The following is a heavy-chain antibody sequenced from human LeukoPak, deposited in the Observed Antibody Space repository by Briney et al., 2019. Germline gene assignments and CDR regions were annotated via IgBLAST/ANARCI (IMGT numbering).Heavy chain of an antibody. V-gene: IGHV1-3*01. CDR2: INAGNGNA. CDR3: ARGPRYCSGGSCYAGFY. J-gene: IGHJ4*02. CDR1: GYTFNNYG. Sequence: ASVKVSCKTSGYTFNNYGMHWVRQAPGQRLEWMGWINAGNGNAKYSQKFQGRVTITRDTSASTAYMELSSLRSEDTAVYYCARGPRYCSGGSCYAGFYWGQGTLVTVSS. D-gene: IGHD2-15*01.